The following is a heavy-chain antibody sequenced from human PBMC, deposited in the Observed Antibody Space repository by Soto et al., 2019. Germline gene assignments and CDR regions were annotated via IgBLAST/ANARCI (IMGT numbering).Heavy chain of an antibody. Sequence: SQTLSLTCAISGDSVSGNSAAWNWIRQSPSRGLEWLGRTYYRSKWYNDYSVSVKSRITATPDTSKNQFSLHLKSVTPEDTAVYYCAGEFPYYESSDSYFDYRGQGALVTVSS. J-gene: IGHJ4*02. CDR3: AGEFPYYESSDSYFDY. V-gene: IGHV6-1*01. D-gene: IGHD3-16*01. CDR1: GDSVSGNSAA. CDR2: TYYRSKWYN.